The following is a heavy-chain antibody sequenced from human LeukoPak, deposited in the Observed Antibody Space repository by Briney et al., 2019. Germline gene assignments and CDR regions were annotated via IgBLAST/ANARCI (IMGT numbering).Heavy chain of an antibody. CDR3: ARGKDRGFLEWFDS. CDR2: ISGTLFSGHRTTT. J-gene: IGHJ5*01. CDR1: GFTFSTFT. V-gene: IGHV3-48*04. D-gene: IGHD3-3*01. Sequence: AGGSLRLSCAASGFTFSTFTMHWVRQVPGAGPEWISSISGTLFSGHRTTTYYADSVTGRFTISRDDAKNSLYLQMNGLRVEDTAIYYCARGKDRGFLEWFDSWGQGSLVTVSS.